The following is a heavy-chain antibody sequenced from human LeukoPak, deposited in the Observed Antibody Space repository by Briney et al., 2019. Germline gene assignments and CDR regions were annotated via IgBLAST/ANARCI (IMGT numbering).Heavy chain of an antibody. CDR1: GFTFSSYA. J-gene: IGHJ4*02. Sequence: GGSLRLSCAAPGFTFSSYAMSWVRQAPGTGLEWVSGISGNGGYTYYADSVKGRFTISRDNSKNTLYLQMNSLRAEDTAVYYCAKAPYYSSSWYFFDYWGQGTLVTVSS. D-gene: IGHD6-13*01. V-gene: IGHV3-23*01. CDR3: AKAPYYSSSWYFFDY. CDR2: ISGNGGYT.